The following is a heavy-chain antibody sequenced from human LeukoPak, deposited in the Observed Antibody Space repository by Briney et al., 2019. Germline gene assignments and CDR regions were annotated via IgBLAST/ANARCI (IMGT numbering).Heavy chain of an antibody. CDR3: ARILMTYYYGSGSRGGFDY. CDR1: GGSISSGSYY. J-gene: IGHJ4*02. Sequence: SETLSLTCTVSGGSISSGSYYWSWIRQPPGKGLEWIGEINHSGSTNYNPSLKSRVTISVDTSKNQFSLKLSSVTAAGTAVYYCARILMTYYYGSGSRGGFDYWGQGTLVTVSS. V-gene: IGHV4-39*07. D-gene: IGHD3-10*01. CDR2: INHSGST.